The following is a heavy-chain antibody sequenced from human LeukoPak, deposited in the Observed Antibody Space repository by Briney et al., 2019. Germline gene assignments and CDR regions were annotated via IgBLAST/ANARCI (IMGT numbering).Heavy chain of an antibody. Sequence: SETLSLTCTVSGGSISSYYWSWIRQPPGKGLEWIGYIYYSGSTNYNPSLKSRVTITLDTSRNQFSLELTSVTAADTAVYYCAKSKDYGDRGSVDLWGQGTLVTVSS. CDR1: GGSISSYY. V-gene: IGHV4-59*08. CDR2: IYYSGST. D-gene: IGHD4-17*01. J-gene: IGHJ5*02. CDR3: AKSKDYGDRGSVDL.